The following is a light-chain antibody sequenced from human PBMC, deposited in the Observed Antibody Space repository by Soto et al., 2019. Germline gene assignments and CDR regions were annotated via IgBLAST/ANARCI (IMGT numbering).Light chain of an antibody. CDR2: RSH. J-gene: IGLJ1*01. V-gene: IGLV1-47*01. Sequence: QSVLTQPPSASGTPGQRVTISCSGSSSNIGSNYVSCFQHLPGTAPKVLIYRSHQRPSGVPDRFSGSKSGTSASLAISGLRSEDEADYYCASWDDSLRGYVFGTGTQLTVL. CDR3: ASWDDSLRGYV. CDR1: SSNIGSNY.